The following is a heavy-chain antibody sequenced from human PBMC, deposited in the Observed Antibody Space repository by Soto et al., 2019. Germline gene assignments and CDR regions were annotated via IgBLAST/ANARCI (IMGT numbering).Heavy chain of an antibody. CDR2: FDPEDGET. CDR1: GYTLTALS. V-gene: IGHV1-24*01. Sequence: SLKVLCKISGYTLTALSMNWVRQAPGKVLEWMGGFDPEDGETIYAQKFQGTVTMTKDTSADTAYMELSSLRSEDTAVYYCASKERCSSGYYYVELDYW. D-gene: IGHD3-22*01. CDR3: ASKERCSSGYYYVELDY. J-gene: IGHJ4*01.